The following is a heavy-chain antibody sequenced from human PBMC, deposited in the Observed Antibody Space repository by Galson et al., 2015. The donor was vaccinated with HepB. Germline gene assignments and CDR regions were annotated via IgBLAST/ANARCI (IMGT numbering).Heavy chain of an antibody. J-gene: IGHJ4*02. CDR3: AKKVGASTGRFDY. V-gene: IGHV3-30*18. Sequence: SLRLSCAASGFIFSTYGIHWVRQAPGKGLEWVAVTSYDGSNKYYADSVKGRFTISRDNTKNTLYLQMNSLRAEDTAVYYCAKKVGASTGRFDYWGQGTLVAVSS. CDR2: TSYDGSNK. D-gene: IGHD1-26*01. CDR1: GFIFSTYG.